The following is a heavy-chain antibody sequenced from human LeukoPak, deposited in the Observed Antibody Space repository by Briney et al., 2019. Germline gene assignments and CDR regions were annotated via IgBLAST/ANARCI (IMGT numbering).Heavy chain of an antibody. D-gene: IGHD3-22*01. CDR3: ARVRYYDVDAFDI. CDR1: GVTFRIYG. Sequence: PGGSLRLSCAASGVTFRIYGMSWVRQAPGKGLEWVSGINWNGGSTGYADSVKGRFTISRDNAKNSLYLQMNSLRAEDTALYYCARVRYYDVDAFDIWGQGTMVTVSS. J-gene: IGHJ3*02. V-gene: IGHV3-20*04. CDR2: INWNGGST.